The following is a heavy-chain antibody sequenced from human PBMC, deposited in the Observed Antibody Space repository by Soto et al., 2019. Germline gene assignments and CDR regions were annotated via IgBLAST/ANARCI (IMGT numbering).Heavy chain of an antibody. D-gene: IGHD3-9*01. CDR3: ARRGRRYSDYLSRPNTVGGFDI. V-gene: IGHV4-59*01. Sequence: VQLQESGPGLVRPSETLSLTCSVSGASIASYSWNWIRQSPGKGLGWIGNIFYSVSDNYDPSLRSRVNISIHTSRNLVSRTLSSVNTADTAVNYCARRGRRYSDYLSRPNTVGGFDIWGHGTLVSVSS. CDR2: IFYSVSD. J-gene: IGHJ3*02. CDR1: GASIASYS.